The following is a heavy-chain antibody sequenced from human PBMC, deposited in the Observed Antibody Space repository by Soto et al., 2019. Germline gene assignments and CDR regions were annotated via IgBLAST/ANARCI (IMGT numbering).Heavy chain of an antibody. Sequence: ASVKVSCKASGYTFTGYYMHWVRQAPGQGLEWMGWINPNSGGTNYAQKFQGWVTMSVDKSKNQFSLNLSSVTAADTAVYYCARLPQWYYYYMDVWGKGTTVTVSS. J-gene: IGHJ6*03. CDR1: GYTFTGYY. CDR3: ARLPQWYYYYMDV. V-gene: IGHV1-2*04. D-gene: IGHD2-8*01. CDR2: INPNSGGT.